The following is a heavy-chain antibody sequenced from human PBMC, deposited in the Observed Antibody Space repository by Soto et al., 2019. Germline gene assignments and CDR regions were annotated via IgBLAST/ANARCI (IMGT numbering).Heavy chain of an antibody. V-gene: IGHV3-23*01. CDR3: VKDSPLSGNYQGFDY. Sequence: EVHLLESGGGLVQPGGSLRLSCVASGFTFSDYAMAWVRQAPGKGLEWVSALTRGGESTYYADSVKGRFTISRDNSKNTLYLQMNSLRAEDTAVYYCVKDSPLSGNYQGFDYWGQGTLVTVSS. D-gene: IGHD1-26*01. CDR1: GFTFSDYA. CDR2: LTRGGEST. J-gene: IGHJ4*02.